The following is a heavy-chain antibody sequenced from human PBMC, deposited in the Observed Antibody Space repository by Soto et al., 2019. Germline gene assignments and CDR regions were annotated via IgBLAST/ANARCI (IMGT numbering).Heavy chain of an antibody. D-gene: IGHD3-16*01. CDR3: TRDPLYCDATAACSASKNWFDP. V-gene: IGHV1-3*01. CDR1: GYTFTGYY. Sequence: ASVKVSCKASGYTFTGYYMHWMRQSPGQSLEWMGWINPGNGDTHYSRNFQGRVTMTSDTSASTTYMELSSLRSEDTAVYYCTRDPLYCDATAACSASKNWFDPWGQGTLVTVSS. J-gene: IGHJ5*02. CDR2: INPGNGDT.